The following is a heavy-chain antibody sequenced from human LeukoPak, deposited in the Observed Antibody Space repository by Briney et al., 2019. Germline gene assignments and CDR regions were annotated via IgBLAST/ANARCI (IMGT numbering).Heavy chain of an antibody. V-gene: IGHV3-33*01. CDR3: ASAGYCGGDCYSKEGVIDY. Sequence: GRSLRLSCAASGFTFSSYGMHWVRQAPGKGLEWVAVIWYDGSNKYYADSVKGRFTISRDNSKNTLYLQMNSLRAEDTAVYYCASAGYCGGDCYSKEGVIDYWGQGTMVTVSS. CDR2: IWYDGSNK. J-gene: IGHJ3*01. CDR1: GFTFSSYG. D-gene: IGHD2-21*02.